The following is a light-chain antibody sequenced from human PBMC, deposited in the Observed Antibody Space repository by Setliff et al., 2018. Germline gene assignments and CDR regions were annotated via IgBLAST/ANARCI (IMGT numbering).Light chain of an antibody. CDR1: RSDIGGYKY. CDR3: ASCSSSSHVV. CDR2: DVT. J-gene: IGLJ2*01. V-gene: IGLV2-14*03. Sequence: QSVLTQPASVSGSPGQSITMSCSGTRSDIGGYKYVSWYQQHPGKAPKLIIYDVTNRPSEISNRFSGSKSGQTASLTISGLEAEDEADYYCASCSSSSHVVFGGGTK.